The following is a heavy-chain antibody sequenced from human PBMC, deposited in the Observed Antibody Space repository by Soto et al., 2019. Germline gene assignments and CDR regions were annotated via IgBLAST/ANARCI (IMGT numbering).Heavy chain of an antibody. V-gene: IGHV1-69*01. D-gene: IGHD1-26*01. CDR2: IIPIFGTA. J-gene: IGHJ4*02. CDR1: GGTFSSYS. Sequence: QVQLVQSGAEVKKPGSSVKVSCKASGGTFSSYSINWVRQAPGQGLEWMGEIIPIFGTANYAQKFQGRVTITADESTSTAYMARSSLRSADTAVYYCARDGGRHSGGVAYWGQGTLVTVSS. CDR3: ARDGGRHSGGVAY.